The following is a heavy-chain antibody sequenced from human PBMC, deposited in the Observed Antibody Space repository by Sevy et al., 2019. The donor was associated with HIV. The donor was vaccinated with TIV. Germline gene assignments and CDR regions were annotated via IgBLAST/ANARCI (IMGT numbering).Heavy chain of an antibody. CDR3: ARDRLGITISAEWGGGMDV. CDR1: GFTLSSYG. D-gene: IGHD3-3*01. V-gene: IGHV3-33*01. CDR2: IRYDGSNK. Sequence: GGSLRLSCAASGFTLSSYGMHWVRQAPGKGLEWVAVIRYDGSNKYYADSVKGRFTISRDNSKNTLYLQMNSLRAEDKGVYYCARDRLGITISAEWGGGMDVWGQGTTVTVSS. J-gene: IGHJ6*02.